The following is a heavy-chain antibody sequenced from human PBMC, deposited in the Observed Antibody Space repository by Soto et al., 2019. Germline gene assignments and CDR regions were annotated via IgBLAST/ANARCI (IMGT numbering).Heavy chain of an antibody. CDR1: GYTFTSYY. Sequence: ASVKVSCKASGYTFTSYYMHWVRQAPGQGLEWMGIINPSGGSTSYAQKCQGRVTMTRDTSTSTVYMELSSLRSEDTAVYYCARDWASAGDYYYYYGMDVWGQGTTVTVSS. CDR2: INPSGGST. J-gene: IGHJ6*02. D-gene: IGHD4-17*01. CDR3: ARDWASAGDYYYYYGMDV. V-gene: IGHV1-46*01.